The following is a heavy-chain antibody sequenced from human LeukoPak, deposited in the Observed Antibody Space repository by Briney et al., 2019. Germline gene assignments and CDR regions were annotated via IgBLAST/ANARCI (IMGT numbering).Heavy chain of an antibody. D-gene: IGHD2-15*01. CDR2: INWRSDEI. CDR3: ARAKWYSLDN. J-gene: IGHJ4*02. V-gene: IGHV3-9*01. Sequence: GGSLRLSCSASGFTFDNYAMHWIRQAPMKGLEWVASINWRSDEIGYADSVKGRFTISRDNAKNTLYLQMNSLRAEDTAVYYCARAKWYSLDNWGQGTLVTVSS. CDR1: GFTFDNYA.